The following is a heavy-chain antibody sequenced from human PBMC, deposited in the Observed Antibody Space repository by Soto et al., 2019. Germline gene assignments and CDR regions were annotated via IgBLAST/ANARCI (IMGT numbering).Heavy chain of an antibody. CDR1: GFTFSSYS. CDR2: INSRSSSI. J-gene: IGHJ4*02. V-gene: IGHV3-21*01. CDR3: ARNPSGDY. D-gene: IGHD3-10*01. Sequence: EVQLVESGGGLVKPGGSLRLSCAASGFTFSSYSMTWVRQAPGKGLEWVSSINSRSSSIYYADSVKGRFTISRDNAKNSLYLQMNRLRAEDTAVYYCARNPSGDYWGQRTLVSVSS.